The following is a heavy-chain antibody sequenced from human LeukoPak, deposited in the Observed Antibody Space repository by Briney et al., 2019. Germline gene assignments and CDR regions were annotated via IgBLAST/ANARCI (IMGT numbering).Heavy chain of an antibody. Sequence: SETLSLTCTVSGGSISSYYWSWIRQPPGKGLEWIGYIYYSGSTNYNPSPKSRVTISVDTSKNQFSLKLSSVTAADTAVYYCARDRTLFDYWGQGTLVTVSS. J-gene: IGHJ4*02. CDR2: IYYSGST. D-gene: IGHD1-14*01. CDR3: ARDRTLFDY. V-gene: IGHV4-59*01. CDR1: GGSISSYY.